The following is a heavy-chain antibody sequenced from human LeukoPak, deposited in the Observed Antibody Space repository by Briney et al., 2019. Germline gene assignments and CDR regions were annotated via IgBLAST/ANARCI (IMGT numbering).Heavy chain of an antibody. J-gene: IGHJ3*02. V-gene: IGHV4-39*07. CDR1: GGSISSSSYY. CDR3: ARAPLTGDFRDAFDI. D-gene: IGHD7-27*01. CDR2: IYYSGST. Sequence: SETLSLTCTVSGGSISSSSYYWGWIRQPPGKGLEWIGSIYYSGSTYYNPSLKSRVTISVDTSKNQFSLKLSSVTAADTAVYYCARAPLTGDFRDAFDIWGQGTMVTVSS.